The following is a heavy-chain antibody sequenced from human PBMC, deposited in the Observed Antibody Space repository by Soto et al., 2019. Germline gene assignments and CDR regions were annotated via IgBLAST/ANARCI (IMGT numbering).Heavy chain of an antibody. CDR1: GGSISTAGIY. CDR3: ARDSTVTTTLLDV. CDR2: IYYSGST. D-gene: IGHD4-17*01. V-gene: IGHV4-31*03. J-gene: IGHJ6*02. Sequence: SETLALTCTVSGGSISTAGIYLSWIRQHPGKGLEWIGYIYYSGSTYYNPSLKSRVTISVDTSKNQFSLKLTSVTAADTAVYYCARDSTVTTTLLDVWGQGTTVTVSS.